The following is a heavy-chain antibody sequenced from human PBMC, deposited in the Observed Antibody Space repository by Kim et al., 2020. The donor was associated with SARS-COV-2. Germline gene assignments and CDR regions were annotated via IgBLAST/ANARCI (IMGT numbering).Heavy chain of an antibody. CDR3: NTGYPYKSSIYFQH. CDR1: GFPFRRAW. J-gene: IGHJ1*01. CDR2: LPLPPSGGPP. V-gene: IGHV3-15*01. D-gene: IGHD6-6*01. Sequence: GFSLLLSFAASGFPFRRAWLRWVRPAPGPGLSWVFLLPLPPSGGPPASAAPLPGRFPLSRADSKNTLYLQMNSLKSEDTAVYYCNTGYPYKSSIYFQHWGQG.